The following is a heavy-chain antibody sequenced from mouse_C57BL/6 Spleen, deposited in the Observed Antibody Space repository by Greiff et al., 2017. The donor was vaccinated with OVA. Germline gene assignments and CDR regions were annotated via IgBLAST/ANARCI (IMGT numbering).Heavy chain of an antibody. J-gene: IGHJ2*01. CDR1: GYAFSSSW. Sequence: VQLQQSGPELVKPGASVKISCKASGYAFSSSWMNWVKQRPGKGLEWIGRIYPGDGDTNYNGKFKGKATLTTDKSSSTAYMQLSRLTSEDSAVYFCARTYSCDYWGQGTTLTVSS. CDR2: IYPGDGDT. CDR3: ARTYSCDY. V-gene: IGHV1-82*01.